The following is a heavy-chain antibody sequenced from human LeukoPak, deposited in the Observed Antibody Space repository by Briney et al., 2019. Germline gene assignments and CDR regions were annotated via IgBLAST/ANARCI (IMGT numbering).Heavy chain of an antibody. CDR2: INSGGST. CDR1: EFTVTTNY. CDR3: ARDGQVPGAINYYNMDV. V-gene: IGHV3-53*01. Sequence: GGSLRLSCTASEFTVTTNYMSWVRQAPGKGLEWVSLINSGGSTYYADSVKGRFTISRDNAKSLLYLQMNSLRAEDTAVYYCARDGQVPGAINYYNMDVWGKGTTVTVSS. J-gene: IGHJ6*03. D-gene: IGHD2-2*02.